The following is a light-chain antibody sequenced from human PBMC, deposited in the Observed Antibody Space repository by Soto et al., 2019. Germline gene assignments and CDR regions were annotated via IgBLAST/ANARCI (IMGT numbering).Light chain of an antibody. V-gene: IGKV1-39*01. J-gene: IGKJ2*01. CDR3: QQSYSNPYT. CDR1: QSISSY. Sequence: DIQMTQSPSSLSVSVGDRVTITCRASQSISSYLNWYKQKPGKAPKLLVYAASSLQSGVPSRFSGSGSGTDFTLLISSLQPEDFATYSSQQSYSNPYTFGQGTKLEIK. CDR2: AAS.